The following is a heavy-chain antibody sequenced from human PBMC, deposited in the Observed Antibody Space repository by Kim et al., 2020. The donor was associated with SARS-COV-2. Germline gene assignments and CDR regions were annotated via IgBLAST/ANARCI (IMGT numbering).Heavy chain of an antibody. Sequence: SETLSLTCTISGASISDDYWTWIRQPPGKGLEWIGYFSYNKRTSYNPSIKSRVSMSLDTSRNQFSLKLNSVTAADTAVYYCARLPDITGWPFDYWAQGTL. D-gene: IGHD6-19*01. V-gene: IGHV4-59*08. CDR3: ARLPDITGWPFDY. CDR2: FSYNKRT. CDR1: GASISDDY. J-gene: IGHJ4*02.